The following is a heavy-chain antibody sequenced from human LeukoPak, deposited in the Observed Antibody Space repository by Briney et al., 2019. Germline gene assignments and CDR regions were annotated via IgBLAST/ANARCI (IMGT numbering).Heavy chain of an antibody. CDR2: INHSGRT. Sequence: SETLSLTCAVYGGSFSGYYWSWIRQPPGKGLEWIGEINHSGRTNYNPSLKSRVIISVDTSKNQFSLKLSSVTAADTAVYYCARPLGYCSDSRCPQSWFDPWGQGTLVTVSS. D-gene: IGHD2-15*01. J-gene: IGHJ5*02. V-gene: IGHV4-34*01. CDR3: ARPLGYCSDSRCPQSWFDP. CDR1: GGSFSGYY.